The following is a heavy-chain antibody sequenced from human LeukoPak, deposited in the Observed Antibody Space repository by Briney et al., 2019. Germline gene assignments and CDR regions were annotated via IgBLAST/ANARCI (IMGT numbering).Heavy chain of an antibody. CDR2: ISGSGGST. CDR3: AKDRVQQPGGYNWFDP. Sequence: GGSLRLSCAASGFTFSSYAMSWVRQALGKGLEWVSAISGSGGSTYYADSVKGRFTISRDNSKNTPYLQMNSLRAEDTAVYYCAKDRVQQPGGYNWFDPWGQGTLVTVSS. V-gene: IGHV3-23*01. CDR1: GFTFSSYA. D-gene: IGHD6-13*01. J-gene: IGHJ5*02.